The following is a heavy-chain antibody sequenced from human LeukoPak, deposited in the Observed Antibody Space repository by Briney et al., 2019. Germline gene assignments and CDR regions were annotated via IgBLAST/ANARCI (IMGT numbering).Heavy chain of an antibody. CDR3: MDPLAG. CDR1: GFSVSTNY. CDR2: IYNDGSP. V-gene: IGHV3-66*02. D-gene: IGHD2-2*03. Sequence: GGTLRRYCATSGFSVSTNYVTWVRQPPGKGLEWVSVIYNDGSPYYADSVKGRFTISRDNSKDTVYLQMSSLRVEDTAVYYCMDPLAGWGQGTLVTVSS. J-gene: IGHJ4*02.